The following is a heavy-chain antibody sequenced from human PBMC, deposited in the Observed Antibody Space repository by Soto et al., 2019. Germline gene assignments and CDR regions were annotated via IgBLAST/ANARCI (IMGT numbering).Heavy chain of an antibody. CDR2: INSDGSRT. CDR1: GRGFTFSSYW. Sequence: GGSLRLSCAASGRGFTFSSYWMYWVRQAPGKGLVWVSRINSDGSRTNYADSVKGRFTISRDNAKNTLYLQMNSLSAEDTAVYYCASVGYSYGMDVWGQGTTVTVSS. V-gene: IGHV3-74*01. CDR3: ASVGYSYGMDV. J-gene: IGHJ6*02. D-gene: IGHD5-12*01.